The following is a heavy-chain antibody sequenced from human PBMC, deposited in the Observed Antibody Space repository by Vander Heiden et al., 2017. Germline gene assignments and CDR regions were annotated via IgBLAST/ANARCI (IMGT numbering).Heavy chain of an antibody. CDR3: AKGYGDSYPHNFND. CDR2: INWSGEFI. Sequence: EVQLLEPGGGLVRPRQSLLLSSDAPGLPFDPHALHWFRQVAGKGLEWVSGINWSGEFIGYAACVRGRFTMSRDNAENVVYLQMTSLRPEDTGFYYCAKGYGDSYPHNFNDWGQGTLVTVS. V-gene: IGHV3-9*01. CDR1: GLPFDPHA. J-gene: IGHJ4*02. D-gene: IGHD5-18*01.